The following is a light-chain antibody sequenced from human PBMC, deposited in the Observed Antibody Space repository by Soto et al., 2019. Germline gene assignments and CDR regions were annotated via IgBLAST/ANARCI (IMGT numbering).Light chain of an antibody. CDR2: GAS. Sequence: IFFTHSPDTLSSSAGDIATLSFSASQSFSGRYLAWYQQKPGQAPRLLIFGASSRAAGIPDRFSGSGSGTDFTLTISRLEPEDFAVYYCQQYDNSPLTFGGGTKVDIK. J-gene: IGKJ4*01. CDR1: QSFSGRY. CDR3: QQYDNSPLT. V-gene: IGKV3-20*01.